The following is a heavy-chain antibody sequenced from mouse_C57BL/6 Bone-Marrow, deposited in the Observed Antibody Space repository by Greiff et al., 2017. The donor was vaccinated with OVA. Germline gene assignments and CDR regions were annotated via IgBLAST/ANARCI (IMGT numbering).Heavy chain of an antibody. J-gene: IGHJ2*01. CDR2: IWTGGGT. CDR3: ARIYYGNSYYFDY. D-gene: IGHD2-1*01. CDR1: GFSLTSYA. Sequence: QVQLQQSGPGLVAPSQSLSITCTVSGFSLTSYAISWVRQPPGKGLEWLGVIWTGGGTNSNSAPKSSLSISKDNSKNQVFLKMNSLQTDDTARYYCARIYYGNSYYFDYWGQGTTLTVSS. V-gene: IGHV2-9-1*01.